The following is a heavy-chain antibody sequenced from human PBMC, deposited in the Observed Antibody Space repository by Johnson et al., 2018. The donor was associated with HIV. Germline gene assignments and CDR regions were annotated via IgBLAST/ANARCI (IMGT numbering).Heavy chain of an antibody. D-gene: IGHD3-22*01. J-gene: IGHJ3*02. Sequence: VQLVESGGGVVQPGGSLRLSCAASGFTVSSNYMNWVRQAPGKGLEWVSIIYSGGSTYYSDSVKGRFTISRDSSKNTVYLQMNNLRAEDTAVYFCAKEQPYYYDTFLAFDIWGQGTMVTVSS. V-gene: IGHV3-66*01. CDR1: GFTVSSNY. CDR3: AKEQPYYYDTFLAFDI. CDR2: IYSGGST.